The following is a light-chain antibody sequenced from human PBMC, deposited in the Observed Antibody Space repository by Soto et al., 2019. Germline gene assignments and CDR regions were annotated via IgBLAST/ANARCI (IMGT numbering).Light chain of an antibody. J-gene: IGKJ5*01. V-gene: IGKV1-39*01. CDR1: ESIARH. CDR2: AAS. Sequence: DIQMTQSPSSLSASVGDRVTITCRASESIARHLNWYQQKPGKAPKLLIYAASSLQNGVPSRFXGGGSGTDFTRTINNLQPEDFATYYCQQTYSTLSITFGQGTRLEIK. CDR3: QQTYSTLSIT.